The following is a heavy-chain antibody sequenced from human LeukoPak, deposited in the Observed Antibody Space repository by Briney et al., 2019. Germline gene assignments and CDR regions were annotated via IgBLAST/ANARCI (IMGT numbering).Heavy chain of an antibody. CDR1: GFTVSNNY. Sequence: PGESLRLSCAASGFTVSNNYMSWVRQAPGKGLEWVSVIYNGGSTYYADSVKGRFTISRDSSRNTLFPQMNSLRAEDTAVYYCASLGDGYNFWRHWGQGTLVTVSS. CDR2: IYNGGST. V-gene: IGHV3-53*01. J-gene: IGHJ4*02. CDR3: ASLGDGYNFWRH. D-gene: IGHD5-24*01.